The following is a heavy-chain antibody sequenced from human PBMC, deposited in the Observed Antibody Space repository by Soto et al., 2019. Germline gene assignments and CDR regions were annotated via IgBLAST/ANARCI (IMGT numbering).Heavy chain of an antibody. CDR3: ARDRGYDAHDYYYNAMDV. CDR1: GFTFRTYT. J-gene: IGHJ6*02. D-gene: IGHD3-10*01. V-gene: IGHV3-21*01. Sequence: PGGSLRLSCISSGFTFRTYTMNWVRLAPGKGLEWVSGIRGFSPYTFYAESVKGRFTISRDNAKNSLYLQMNSLRAEDTAVYYCARDRGYDAHDYYYNAMDVWGQGTTVTVSS. CDR2: IRGFSPYT.